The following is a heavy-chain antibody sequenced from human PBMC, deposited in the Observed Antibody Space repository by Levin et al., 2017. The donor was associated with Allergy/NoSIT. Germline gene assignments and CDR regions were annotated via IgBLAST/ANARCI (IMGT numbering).Heavy chain of an antibody. J-gene: IGHJ6*02. V-gene: IGHV3-23*01. CDR2: INRSSNTT. Sequence: PGGSLRLSCAATGFTFNNYAMWWVRQAPGKGLEWISGINRSSNTTYYADSVKGRFTVARDISKNTVYLQMNSLRAEDPAVYSCAKEGGSTEAGSSCFGYDYYGLDDWGQGATVTVS. CDR3: AKEGGSTEAGSSCFGYDYYGLDD. D-gene: IGHD6-19*01. CDR1: GFTFNNYA.